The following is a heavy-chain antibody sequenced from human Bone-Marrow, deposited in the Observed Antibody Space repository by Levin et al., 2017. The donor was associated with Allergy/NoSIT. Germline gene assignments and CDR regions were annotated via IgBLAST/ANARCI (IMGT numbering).Heavy chain of an antibody. CDR2: IFYSGNT. D-gene: IGHD3-10*01. Sequence: SETLSLTCSVSGDSISSSSYYWGWIRQPPGKGLEWIGTIFYSGNTYYNPSLKSRVTLSVDTSKNQFSLKLASVTAADTAVYYCAREDASGSFVDSWGQGTLVIVSS. J-gene: IGHJ4*02. V-gene: IGHV4-39*07. CDR3: AREDASGSFVDS. CDR1: GDSISSSSYY.